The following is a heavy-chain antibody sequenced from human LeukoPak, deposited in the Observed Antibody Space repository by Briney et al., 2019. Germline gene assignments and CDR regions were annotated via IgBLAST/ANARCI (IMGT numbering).Heavy chain of an antibody. Sequence: GGSLRLSCAASGFTFSDHYMDWVRQAPGKGLEWVGRTRNKANSYTTEYAASVKDRFTISRDDSEKSLYLQMNSLKTEDTAVYYCARVRYCSSTTCRGAFDIWGQGTMVTVSS. V-gene: IGHV3-72*01. CDR3: ARVRYCSSTTCRGAFDI. CDR2: TRNKANSYTT. CDR1: GFTFSDHY. D-gene: IGHD2-2*01. J-gene: IGHJ3*02.